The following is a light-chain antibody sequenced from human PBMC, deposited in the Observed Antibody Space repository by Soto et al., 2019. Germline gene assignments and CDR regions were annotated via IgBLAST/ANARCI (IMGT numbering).Light chain of an antibody. CDR1: SNDVGGYNY. J-gene: IGLJ1*01. V-gene: IGLV2-14*03. CDR3: SSYTSSKAEV. CDR2: DVT. Sequence: QSVLTQPASVSGSPGQSITISCTGTSNDVGGYNYVSWYQHHPGKAPKLIICDVTDRPSGISYRFSASKSGNTASLTISGLQAEDEADYYCSSYTSSKAEVFGTGTKVTVL.